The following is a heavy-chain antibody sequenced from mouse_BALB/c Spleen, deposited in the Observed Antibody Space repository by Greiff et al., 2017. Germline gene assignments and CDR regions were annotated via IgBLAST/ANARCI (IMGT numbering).Heavy chain of an antibody. CDR3: TRNYYGSPPWYFDV. CDR2: IDPETGGT. J-gene: IGHJ1*01. D-gene: IGHD1-1*01. V-gene: IGHV1-15*01. CDR1: GYTFTDYE. Sequence: QVQLKQSGAELVRPGASVTLSCKASGYTFTDYEMHWVKQTPVHGLEWIGAIDPETGGTAYNQKFKGKATLPADKSSSTAYMELRSLTSEDSAVYYCTRNYYGSPPWYFDVWGAGTTVTVSS.